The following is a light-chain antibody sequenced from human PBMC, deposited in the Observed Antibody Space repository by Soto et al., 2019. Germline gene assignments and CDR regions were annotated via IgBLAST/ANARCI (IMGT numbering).Light chain of an antibody. CDR1: QSAGNF. CDR2: YIS. V-gene: IGKV3D-15*01. J-gene: IGKJ5*01. Sequence: EIVMTQSPATLSVSPGETASLSCRASQSAGNFLAWYQQKPGQAPRLLIYYISTRATGIPARFSGSGSGTEFTLTIKCLQSEDSAVYYCQQINHWSITFGRGTRLEIK. CDR3: QQINHWSIT.